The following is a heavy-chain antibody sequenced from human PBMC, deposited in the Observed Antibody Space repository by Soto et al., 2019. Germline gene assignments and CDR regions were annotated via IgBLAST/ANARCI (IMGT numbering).Heavy chain of an antibody. CDR2: IKQDGNEK. CDR3: AIGHWLGK. V-gene: IGHV3-7*01. CDR1: GFTFSEYL. D-gene: IGHD6-19*01. J-gene: IGHJ4*02. Sequence: EVQLVDSGGALVQPGESLRLSCAASGFTFSEYLMTWFRQAPGKGLEWVATIKQDGNEKYYVDSVKGRFTISRDNAKNSLSLQLTALRAEDTAVYYCAIGHWLGKWGQGTLVTVSS.